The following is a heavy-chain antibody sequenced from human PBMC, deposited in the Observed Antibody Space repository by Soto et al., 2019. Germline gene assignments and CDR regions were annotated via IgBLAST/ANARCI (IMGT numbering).Heavy chain of an antibody. CDR1: SGSISSSNW. V-gene: IGHV4-4*02. Sequence: QVQLQESGPGLVKPSGTLSLTCAVSSGSISSSNWWSWVRQPPGKGLEWIGEIYHSGSTNYNPSLKSRVTISVDKSKNQFSLKLRSVTAADTAVYYCARVLAEFGESASFDYWGQGTLVTVSS. J-gene: IGHJ4*02. D-gene: IGHD3-10*01. CDR3: ARVLAEFGESASFDY. CDR2: IYHSGST.